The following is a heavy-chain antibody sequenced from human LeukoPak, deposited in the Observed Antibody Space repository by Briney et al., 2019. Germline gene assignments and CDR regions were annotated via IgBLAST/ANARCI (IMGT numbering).Heavy chain of an antibody. CDR3: ARGRLVRDHYYYMDV. D-gene: IGHD6-19*01. J-gene: IGHJ6*03. Sequence: SSVKVSCKASGGTFSSYAIRWVRQAPGQGLEWMGGIIPIFGTANYAQKFQGRVTNTTDESTSTAYMELSSLRSEDTAVYYCARGRLVRDHYYYMDVWGKGTTVTVSS. V-gene: IGHV1-69*05. CDR1: GGTFSSYA. CDR2: IIPIFGTA.